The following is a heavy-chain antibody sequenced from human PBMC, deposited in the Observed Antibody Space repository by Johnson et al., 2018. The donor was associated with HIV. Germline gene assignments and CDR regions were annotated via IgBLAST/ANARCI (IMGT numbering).Heavy chain of an antibody. J-gene: IGHJ3*02. CDR2: IGTAGDT. CDR3: TRSKPRYYDVGPRGAFDI. V-gene: IGHV3-13*01. Sequence: VQLVESGGGLVQPGGSLRLSCAASGFTFNSYAMHWVRQPTVKGLEWVSGIGTAGDTNYSGSVKGRCTIRRENAKNSLYLQMNSLGAGDTAGYYCTRSKPRYYDVGPRGAFDIWGQGTVVAVSS. CDR1: GFTFNSYA. D-gene: IGHD3-22*01.